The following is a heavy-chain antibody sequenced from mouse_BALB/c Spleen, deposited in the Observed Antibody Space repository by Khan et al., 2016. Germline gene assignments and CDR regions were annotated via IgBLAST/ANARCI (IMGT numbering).Heavy chain of an antibody. CDR3: VSTAGPLAVTPSAMDY. CDR1: GVSLTSYG. V-gene: IGHV2-2*02. D-gene: IGHD6-1*01. CDR2: IWSGGST. Sequence: QVQLKQAGPGLVQPSQSLSITCKVSGVSLTSYGVHWVRQSPGKGLEWLGVIWSGGSTDYNAAFISRLSISKDNSKSQVFFKMTSLQANDASVYYFVSTAGPLAVTPSAMDYWAHATSFPASS. J-gene: IGHJ4*01.